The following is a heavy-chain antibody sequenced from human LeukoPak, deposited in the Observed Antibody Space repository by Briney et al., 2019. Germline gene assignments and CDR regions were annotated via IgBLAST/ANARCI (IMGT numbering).Heavy chain of an antibody. J-gene: IGHJ3*02. V-gene: IGHV3-11*04. D-gene: IGHD2-15*01. CDR3: ARDPGYCSGGSCPLAFDI. CDR2: ITSRGSPI. Sequence: PGGSLRLSCAASGFTLSDSYMSWIRQAPGMGLEWISYITSRGSPIYYADSVRGRFTISRDSSKNTLYLQMNSLRAEDTAVYYCARDPGYCSGGSCPLAFDIWGQGTMVTVSS. CDR1: GFTLSDSY.